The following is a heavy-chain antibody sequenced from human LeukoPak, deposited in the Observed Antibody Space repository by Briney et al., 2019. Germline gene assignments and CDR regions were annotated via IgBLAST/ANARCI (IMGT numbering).Heavy chain of an antibody. Sequence: SETLSLTCAVYGGSFSGYYWSWIRQPPGKGLEWIGEINHSGSTNYNPSLKSRVTISVDTSKNQFSLKLSSVTAADTAVYYCARRRPFNDFFYYYGMDVWGQGTTVTVSS. V-gene: IGHV4-34*01. CDR3: ARRRPFNDFFYYYGMDV. D-gene: IGHD2-21*02. J-gene: IGHJ6*02. CDR1: GGSFSGYY. CDR2: INHSGST.